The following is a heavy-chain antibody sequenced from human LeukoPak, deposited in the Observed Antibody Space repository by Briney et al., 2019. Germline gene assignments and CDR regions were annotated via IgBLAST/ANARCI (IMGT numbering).Heavy chain of an antibody. CDR2: IRSNAYGGTT. CDR3: TRSAFDY. D-gene: IGHD2-2*01. Sequence: PGGSLRLSCTTSGFTFGDYAVSWFRQAPGKGRVWVGFIRSNAYGGTTDYAASVKGRFTISRDDSKSIAYLQMNSLKTEDTAVYYCTRSAFDYWGQGTLVTVSS. J-gene: IGHJ4*02. CDR1: GFTFGDYA. V-gene: IGHV3-49*03.